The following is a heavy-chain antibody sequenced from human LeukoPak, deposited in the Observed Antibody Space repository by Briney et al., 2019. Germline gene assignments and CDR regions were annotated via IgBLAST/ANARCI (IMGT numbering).Heavy chain of an antibody. CDR3: AKGAAAPTDY. D-gene: IGHD6-13*01. Sequence: GGSLRLSCAASAFIFSSYSTNWVRQARGEWLEWVSYISSGSSTIYYADSVKGRFTISRDNSKNTLYLQMNSLRAEDTAVYYCAKGAAAPTDYWGQGTLVTVSS. J-gene: IGHJ4*02. CDR1: AFIFSSYS. CDR2: ISSGSSTI. V-gene: IGHV3-48*01.